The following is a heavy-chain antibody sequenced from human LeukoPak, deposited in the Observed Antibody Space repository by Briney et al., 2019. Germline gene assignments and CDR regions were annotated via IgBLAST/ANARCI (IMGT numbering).Heavy chain of an antibody. J-gene: IGHJ5*02. CDR1: GGSISSGSYY. Sequence: SETLSLTCTVSGGSISSGSYYWSWIRQPAGKGLEWIGRIYTSGSTNYNPSLKSRVTISYTSKNQFSLKLNSVTAADTAVYFCARSPHIWFAERGWFDPWGQGTLVTVSS. CDR2: IYTSGST. V-gene: IGHV4-61*02. D-gene: IGHD3-10*01. CDR3: ARSPHIWFAERGWFDP.